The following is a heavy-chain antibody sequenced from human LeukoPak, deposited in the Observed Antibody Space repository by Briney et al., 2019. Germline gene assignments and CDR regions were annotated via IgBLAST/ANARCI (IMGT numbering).Heavy chain of an antibody. V-gene: IGHV1-2*02. D-gene: IGHD2-15*01. CDR3: ARDRGGNYYYMDV. J-gene: IGHJ6*03. CDR1: GFTFTDYY. CDR2: INPNSGVT. Sequence: ASVKVSCKASGFTFTDYYMHWVRQAPGQGLEWMGWINPNSGVTNYAQKFQGRVTMTRDTSISTAYMALSSLRSDDTAVYYCARDRGGNYYYMDVWGKGTTVTVSS.